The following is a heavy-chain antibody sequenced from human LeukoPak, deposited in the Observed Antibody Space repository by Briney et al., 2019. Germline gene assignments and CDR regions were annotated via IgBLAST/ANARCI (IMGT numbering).Heavy chain of an antibody. V-gene: IGHV1-2*02. CDR3: ARDLDSTTVVTPGAFDI. CDR1: GYTFTGYY. J-gene: IGHJ3*02. CDR2: INPNSGGT. Sequence: ASVKVSCKASGYTFTGYYMHWVRQAPGQGLEWMGWINPNSGGTNYAQKLQGRVTMTTDTSTSTAYMELRSLRSDDTAVYYCARDLDSTTVVTPGAFDIWGQGTMVTVSS. D-gene: IGHD4-23*01.